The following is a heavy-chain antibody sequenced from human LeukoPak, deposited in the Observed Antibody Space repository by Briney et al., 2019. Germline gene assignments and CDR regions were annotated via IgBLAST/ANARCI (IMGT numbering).Heavy chain of an antibody. V-gene: IGHV3-21*01. D-gene: IGHD6-6*01. CDR1: GFTVSNNY. Sequence: GGSLRLSCAVSGFTVSNNYMNWVRQAPGKGLEWVPSISSSSSYIYYADSVKGRFTISRDNAKNSLYLQMNSLRAEDTAVYYCASNAEKSSSSDDYWGQGTLVTVSS. J-gene: IGHJ4*02. CDR3: ASNAEKSSSSDDY. CDR2: ISSSSSYI.